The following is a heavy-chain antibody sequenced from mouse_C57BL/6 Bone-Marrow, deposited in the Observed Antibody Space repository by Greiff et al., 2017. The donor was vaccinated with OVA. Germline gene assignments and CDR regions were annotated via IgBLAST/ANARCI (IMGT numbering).Heavy chain of an antibody. J-gene: IGHJ3*01. CDR3: ARHKLSYYDPGAWFAY. CDR1: GFTFSSYG. D-gene: IGHD2-4*01. Sequence: DVHLVESGGDLVKPGGSLKLSCAASGFTFSSYGMSWVRQTPDKRLEWVATISSGGSYTYYPDSVKGRFTISRDNAKNTLYLQMSSLKSEDTAMYYCARHKLSYYDPGAWFAYWGQGTLVTVSA. V-gene: IGHV5-6*01. CDR2: ISSGGSYT.